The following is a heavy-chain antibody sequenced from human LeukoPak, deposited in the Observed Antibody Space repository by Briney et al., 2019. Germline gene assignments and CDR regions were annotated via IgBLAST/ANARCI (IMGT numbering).Heavy chain of an antibody. Sequence: SQTLSLTCTVSGGSISSGSYYWSWIRQPAGKGLEWIGRIYTSGSTNYNPSLKSRVTISVDTSKNQFSLKLSSVTAADTAVYYCATVPIMITFGGVIEYWGQGTLVTVSS. D-gene: IGHD3-16*02. CDR2: IYTSGST. V-gene: IGHV4-61*02. J-gene: IGHJ4*02. CDR3: ATVPIMITFGGVIEY. CDR1: GGSISSGSYY.